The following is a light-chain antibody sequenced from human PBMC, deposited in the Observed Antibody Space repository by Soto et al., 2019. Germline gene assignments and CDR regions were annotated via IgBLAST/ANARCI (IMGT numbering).Light chain of an antibody. V-gene: IGKV3-11*01. CDR2: DAS. J-gene: IGKJ4*01. CDR1: QNVSSY. Sequence: EIVLTQSPATLSLSPGERATLSCRASQNVSSYLAWYQQKPGQAPRLLIYDASNRATGIPARFSGSGSGTDFTLTISSLEPEDFAVYYCQQRSTWPPPTFGGGTKVEIK. CDR3: QQRSTWPPPT.